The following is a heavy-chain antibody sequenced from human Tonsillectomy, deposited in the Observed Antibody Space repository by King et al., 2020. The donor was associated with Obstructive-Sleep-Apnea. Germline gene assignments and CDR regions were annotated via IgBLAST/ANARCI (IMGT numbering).Heavy chain of an antibody. D-gene: IGHD6-19*01. CDR3: AREENPGYSSDWYYFDY. J-gene: IGHJ4*02. CDR1: GGSISSYY. CDR2: IYYSGST. V-gene: IGHV4-59*01. Sequence: QLQESGPGLVKPSETLSLTCTVSGGSISSYYWSWIRQPPGKGLEWIGYIYYSGSTNYNPSLKSRVTISVDTSKNQFSLKLSSVTAADTAVYYCAREENPGYSSDWYYFDYWGQGTLVTVSS.